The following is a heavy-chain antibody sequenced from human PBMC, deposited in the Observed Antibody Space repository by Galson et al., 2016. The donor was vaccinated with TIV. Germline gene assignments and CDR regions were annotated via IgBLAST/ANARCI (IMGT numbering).Heavy chain of an antibody. CDR2: VSYDGSNK. V-gene: IGHV3-30-3*01. CDR3: ARDKASGIGVVADY. CDR1: GFTFTDYA. D-gene: IGHD2-15*01. J-gene: IGHJ4*02. Sequence: SLRLSCAASGFTFTDYAIHWVRQAPGKGLEWVAVVSYDGSNKFYADSVKGRFTISGDDSNSTLYLQMKSLRPEDTAIYYCARDKASGIGVVADYWGQGTLVTVSS.